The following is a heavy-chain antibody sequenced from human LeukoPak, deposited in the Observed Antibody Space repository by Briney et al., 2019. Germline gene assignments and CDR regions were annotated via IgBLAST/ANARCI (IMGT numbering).Heavy chain of an antibody. Sequence: GGSLRLSCAGSGFIYNNYAMHWVRQPPGKGLEWVSGISWNSGSIDYADSVKGRFTISRDNAKNSLYLQMNSLRVEDTAFYYCAKDNRRHYTSGPNPDSLHWGQGALVTVSS. CDR2: ISWNSGSI. V-gene: IGHV3-9*01. CDR3: AKDNRRHYTSGPNPDSLH. J-gene: IGHJ4*02. D-gene: IGHD6-19*01. CDR1: GFIYNNYA.